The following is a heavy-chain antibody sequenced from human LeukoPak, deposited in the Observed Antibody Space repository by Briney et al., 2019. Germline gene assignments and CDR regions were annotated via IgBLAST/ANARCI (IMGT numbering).Heavy chain of an antibody. D-gene: IGHD1-26*01. Sequence: VASVKVSCKVSGYTLTELSMHWVRQAPGKGLEWMGGFDPEDGETIYAQKFQGRVTMTEDTSTDTAYMELSSLRSEDTAVYYCATGLGATTFYFDYWGQGTLDTVSS. CDR3: ATGLGATTFYFDY. V-gene: IGHV1-24*01. J-gene: IGHJ4*02. CDR1: GYTLTELS. CDR2: FDPEDGET.